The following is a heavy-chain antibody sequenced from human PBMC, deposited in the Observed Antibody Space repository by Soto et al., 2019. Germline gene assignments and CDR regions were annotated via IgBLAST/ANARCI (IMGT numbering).Heavy chain of an antibody. CDR3: TRSDYYGSGSYIYYYGMDV. J-gene: IGHJ6*02. Sequence: EVQLVESGGGLVQPGGSLRLSCAASGFTFSSYWMHWVRQAPGKGLVWVSRISNDGSSTSYADSVKGRFTISRDNAKNTVYLQMNSLRAEDTAVYYCTRSDYYGSGSYIYYYGMDVWGQGTTVTVSS. CDR1: GFTFSSYW. D-gene: IGHD3-10*01. CDR2: ISNDGSST. V-gene: IGHV3-74*01.